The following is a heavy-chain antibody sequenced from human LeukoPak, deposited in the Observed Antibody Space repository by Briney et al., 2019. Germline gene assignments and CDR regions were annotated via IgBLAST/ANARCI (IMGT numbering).Heavy chain of an antibody. CDR1: GGSINSTLYY. D-gene: IGHD3-22*01. V-gene: IGHV4-39*07. CDR3: ARLGYYDSSGYFTPFDY. J-gene: IGHJ4*02. CDR2: INHSGST. Sequence: SETLSLTCNVSGGSINSTLYYWGWIRQPPGKGLEWIGEINHSGSTNYNPSLKSRVTISVDTSKNQFSLKLSSVTAADTAVYYCARLGYYDSSGYFTPFDYWGQGTLVTVSS.